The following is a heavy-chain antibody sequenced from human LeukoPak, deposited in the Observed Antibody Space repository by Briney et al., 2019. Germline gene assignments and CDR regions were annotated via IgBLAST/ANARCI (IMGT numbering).Heavy chain of an antibody. CDR2: IYHSGIT. J-gene: IGHJ4*02. Sequence: SGTLSLTCAVSGISISTTNWWSWVRQAPGKGLEWIGEIYHSGITNYNPALRSRATLSVDKSKNHFSLKLSSVTAADTALYYCMGADYGGHWGQGILVTVSS. CDR1: GISISTTNW. CDR3: MGADYGGH. V-gene: IGHV4-4*02. D-gene: IGHD4/OR15-4a*01.